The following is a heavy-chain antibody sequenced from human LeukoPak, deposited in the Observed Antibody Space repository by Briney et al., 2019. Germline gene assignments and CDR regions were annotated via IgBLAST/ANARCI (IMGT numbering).Heavy chain of an antibody. CDR2: IQQDGSEK. D-gene: IGHD2-2*01. V-gene: IGHV3-7*04. J-gene: IGHJ3*02. CDR1: GFTFSDAW. Sequence: PGGSLRLSCAASGFTFSDAWMSWVRQAPGKGLEWVANIQQDGSEKYYVDSVKGRFTISRDNAKNSLYLQMNSLSAEDTAVYYCARDVDCTSTSCLSFDAFDIWGQGTMVTVSS. CDR3: ARDVDCTSTSCLSFDAFDI.